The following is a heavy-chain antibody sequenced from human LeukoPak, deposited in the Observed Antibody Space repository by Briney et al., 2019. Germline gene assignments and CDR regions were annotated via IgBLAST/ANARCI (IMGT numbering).Heavy chain of an antibody. Sequence: GGSLRLSCAASGFTFSGSAMNWVRQASGKGLEWLGRIRSKADSYTTANAASVKGRFIVSRDDSKNTAYLQMNSLKTEDTAVYYCRAAADLNDYWGQGTLVTVSS. D-gene: IGHD6-13*01. J-gene: IGHJ4*02. CDR2: IRSKADSYTT. CDR3: RAAADLNDY. CDR1: GFTFSGSA. V-gene: IGHV3-73*01.